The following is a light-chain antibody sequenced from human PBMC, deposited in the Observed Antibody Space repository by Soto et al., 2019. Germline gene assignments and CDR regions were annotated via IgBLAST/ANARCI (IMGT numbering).Light chain of an antibody. V-gene: IGKV3-11*01. CDR2: DAS. J-gene: IGKJ4*01. Sequence: EIMLTQSPATLSLYPGERATLSCRASQSVSSYLAWYQQKPGQAPRLLIYDASNRATGIPARFSGSGSGTDFTLTISSLEPEDFAVYYCQQRSNWPPRLTFGGGTKVEIK. CDR3: QQRSNWPPRLT. CDR1: QSVSSY.